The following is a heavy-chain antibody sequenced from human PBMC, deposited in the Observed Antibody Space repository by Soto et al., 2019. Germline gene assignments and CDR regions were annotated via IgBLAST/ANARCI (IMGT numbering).Heavy chain of an antibody. V-gene: IGHV4-31*03. D-gene: IGHD3-16*01. CDR2: IYYSGST. CDR1: GGSISSGGYY. CDR3: ARVPRGGTYYFDY. Sequence: SETLSLTCTVSGGSISSGGYYWSWIRQHPGKGLEWIGYIYYSGSTYYNPSLKSRVTISVDRSKNQFSLKLSSVTAADTAVYYCARVPRGGTYYFDYWGQGTLVTVSS. J-gene: IGHJ4*02.